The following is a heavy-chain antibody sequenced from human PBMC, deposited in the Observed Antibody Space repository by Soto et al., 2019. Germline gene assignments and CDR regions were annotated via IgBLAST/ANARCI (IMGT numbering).Heavy chain of an antibody. CDR1: GFTFSDYY. CDR2: ISSSGSTI. Sequence: GGSLRLSCAASGFTFSDYYMSWIRQAPGKGLEWVSYISSSGSTIYYADSVKGRFTISRDNAKNSLYLQMNSLRAEDTAVYYCASSLAAAGSWFAPWGQGTLVTVSS. J-gene: IGHJ5*02. CDR3: ASSLAAAGSWFAP. V-gene: IGHV3-11*01. D-gene: IGHD6-13*01.